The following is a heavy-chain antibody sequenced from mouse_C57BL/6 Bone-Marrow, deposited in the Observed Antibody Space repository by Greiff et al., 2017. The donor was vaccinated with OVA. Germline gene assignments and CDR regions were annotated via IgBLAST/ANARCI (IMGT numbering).Heavy chain of an antibody. CDR3: ARRDYYGSNWYFDV. CDR2: IDPETGGT. D-gene: IGHD1-1*01. CDR1: GYTFTDYE. Sequence: VQLQQSGAELVRPGASVTLSCKASGYTFTDYEMHWVKQTPVHGLEWIGAIDPETGGTAYNQKFKGKAILTADKSSSTAYMELRSLTSEDSAVYYCARRDYYGSNWYFDVWGTGTTVTVSS. J-gene: IGHJ1*03. V-gene: IGHV1-15*01.